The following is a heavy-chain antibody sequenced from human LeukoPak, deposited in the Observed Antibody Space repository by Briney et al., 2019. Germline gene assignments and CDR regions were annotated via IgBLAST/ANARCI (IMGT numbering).Heavy chain of an antibody. CDR3: AKDSGYSAARFDY. V-gene: IGHV3-9*01. Sequence: GGSLRLSCAASGFTFDDYAMHWVRQAPGKGLEWVSGFSWNSGSIGYADSVKGRFTISRDNAKNSLYLQMNSLRAEDTALYYCAKDSGYSAARFDYWGQGTLVTVSS. CDR2: FSWNSGSI. J-gene: IGHJ4*02. CDR1: GFTFDDYA. D-gene: IGHD6-13*01.